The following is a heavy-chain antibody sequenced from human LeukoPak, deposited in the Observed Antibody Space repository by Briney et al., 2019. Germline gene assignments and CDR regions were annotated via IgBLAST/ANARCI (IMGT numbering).Heavy chain of an antibody. CDR1: GYTFTGYY. D-gene: IGHD1-26*01. CDR2: INPNSGGT. J-gene: IGHJ4*02. Sequence: PQASVKVSCKASGYTFTGYYMHWVRQAPGQGLEWMGWINPNSGGTNYAQKFQGRVTMTRDTSISTAYMELSRLRSDDTAVYYCARVMRGVVGAFLAQDYWGQGTLVTVPS. CDR3: ARVMRGVVGAFLAQDY. V-gene: IGHV1-2*02.